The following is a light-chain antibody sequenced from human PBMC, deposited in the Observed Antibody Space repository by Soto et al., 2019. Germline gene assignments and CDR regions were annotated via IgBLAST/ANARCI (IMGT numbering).Light chain of an antibody. CDR2: EVS. J-gene: IGLJ2*01. Sequence: QSALTQPPSASGSPGQSVTISCTGTSSDIGAYNSVSWYQLHPGKAPKLMIYEVSKRPSGVPDRFSGSKSGNTASLTVSGLQAEDEADYYCTSYAGSNNVIFGGGTKLTVL. CDR3: TSYAGSNNVI. V-gene: IGLV2-8*01. CDR1: SSDIGAYNS.